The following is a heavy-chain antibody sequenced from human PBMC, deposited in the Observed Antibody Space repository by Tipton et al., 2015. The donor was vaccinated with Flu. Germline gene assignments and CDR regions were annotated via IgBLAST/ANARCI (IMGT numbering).Heavy chain of an antibody. Sequence: TLSLTCAVSGDYISSDYFWGWIRQPPGKGLEWIATIHRSGSTKYNPSLKSRVTLSIDTSKNQFSLNMRSMTAADTAVYYCARSLDISAASRYFDYWGQGTLVTLSS. V-gene: IGHV4-38-2*01. CDR2: IHRSGST. D-gene: IGHD6-13*01. CDR3: ARSLDISAASRYFDY. J-gene: IGHJ4*02. CDR1: GDYISSDYF.